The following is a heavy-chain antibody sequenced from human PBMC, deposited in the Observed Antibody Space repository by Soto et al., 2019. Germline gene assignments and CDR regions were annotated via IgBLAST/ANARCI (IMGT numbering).Heavy chain of an antibody. CDR3: VRLADFWSGYHFDY. J-gene: IGHJ4*02. CDR1: GGSISSSSYY. D-gene: IGHD3-3*01. CDR2: IYYSGST. V-gene: IGHV4-39*01. Sequence: SETLSLTCTVSGGSISSSSYYWGWIRQPPGKGLEWIGSIYYSGSTYYNPSLKSRVTISVDTSKNQFSLKLSSVTAADTAVYYCVRLADFWSGYHFDYWGQGTLVTVSS.